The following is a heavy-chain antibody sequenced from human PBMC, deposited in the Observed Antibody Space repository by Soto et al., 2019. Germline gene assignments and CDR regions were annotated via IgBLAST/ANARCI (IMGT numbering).Heavy chain of an antibody. J-gene: IGHJ6*02. CDR2: INYSGNT. Sequence: PSETLSLTCAIYGGSFSGCYWSWIRQPPGKGLEWILQINYSGNTNYKPYLKSRVTISADPSKTHLSLRLTSVTAADTAVYYCARETSQNVSCHYGMHXWGQVTMVTVS. V-gene: IGHV4-34*01. CDR3: ARETSQNVSCHYGMHX. CDR1: GGSFSGCY.